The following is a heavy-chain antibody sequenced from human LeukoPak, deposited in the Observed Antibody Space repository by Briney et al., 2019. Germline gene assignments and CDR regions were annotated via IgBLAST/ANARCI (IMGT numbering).Heavy chain of an antibody. J-gene: IGHJ6*02. CDR3: AREYSSGWYIYGMDV. V-gene: IGHV1-46*01. CDR2: INPSGGST. Sequence: ASVTVSCKASGYTFTSYYMHWVRQAPGQGLEWMGIINPSGGSTSYAQKFQGRVTMTRDTSTSTVYMELSSLRSEDTAVYYCAREYSSGWYIYGMDVWGQGTTVTVSS. CDR1: GYTFTSYY. D-gene: IGHD6-19*01.